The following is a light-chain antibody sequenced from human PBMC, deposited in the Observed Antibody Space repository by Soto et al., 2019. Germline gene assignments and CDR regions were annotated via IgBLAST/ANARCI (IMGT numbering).Light chain of an antibody. CDR2: ESS. Sequence: QSVLTQPSSVSGAPGQTVTISCTGSSSNIGAEYYVHWYQQLPGGAPKLLIYESSDRLSGVPDRFSGSKSGASASLAITGLQAEDEANYYCQSYDSSLSVVVFGGGTKLTVL. J-gene: IGLJ2*01. CDR1: SSNIGAEYY. V-gene: IGLV1-40*01. CDR3: QSYDSSLSVVV.